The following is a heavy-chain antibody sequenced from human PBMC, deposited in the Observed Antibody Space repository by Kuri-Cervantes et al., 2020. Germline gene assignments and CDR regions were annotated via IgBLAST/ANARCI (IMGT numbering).Heavy chain of an antibody. Sequence: LETLSLTCAVYGGSLSGYYWSWIRQPPGKGLEWIGEINHSGSTNYNPSLKSRVTISVDTSKNQFSLKLSSVTAADTAVYYCARAPVYSGSYYWFDPWGQGTLVTVSS. D-gene: IGHD1-26*01. J-gene: IGHJ5*02. CDR2: INHSGST. CDR3: ARAPVYSGSYYWFDP. V-gene: IGHV4-34*01. CDR1: GGSLSGYY.